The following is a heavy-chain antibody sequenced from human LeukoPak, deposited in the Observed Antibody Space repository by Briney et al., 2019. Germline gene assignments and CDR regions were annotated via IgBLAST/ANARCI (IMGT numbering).Heavy chain of an antibody. CDR1: GFRFSSYG. J-gene: IGHJ5*02. Sequence: HPGRSLRLSCAASGFRFSSYGMHWVRQAPGKGLEWAAVISDDGSKIYYGDSVKGRFTISRDNSKNTLNLQMDSLRADDTAVYYCGKGPGYSVYDNLPHHWGQGTLVTVSS. CDR3: GKGPGYSVYDNLPHH. V-gene: IGHV3-30*18. CDR2: ISDDGSKI. D-gene: IGHD5/OR15-5a*01.